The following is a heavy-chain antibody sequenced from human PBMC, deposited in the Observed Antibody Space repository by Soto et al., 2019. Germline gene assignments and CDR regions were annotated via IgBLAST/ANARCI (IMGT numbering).Heavy chain of an antibody. CDR2: IFRDGNT. CDR3: AKGDFDF. CDR1: GHTVSRNY. V-gene: IGHV3-53*01. J-gene: IGHJ4*02. D-gene: IGHD3-16*01. Sequence: GGSLRFSCAASGHTVSRNYMSWVRQAPGKGLEWVAIIFRDGNTYHADSVKGRFTVSRDNSKNTVDLQMNTLRADDTAVYYCAKGDFDFWGQGT.